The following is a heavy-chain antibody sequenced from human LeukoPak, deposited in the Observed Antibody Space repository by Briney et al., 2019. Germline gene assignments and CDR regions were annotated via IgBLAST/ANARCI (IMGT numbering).Heavy chain of an antibody. V-gene: IGHV3-23*01. CDR3: ARDRNAFDI. J-gene: IGHJ3*02. CDR1: GFTFSSYA. CDR2: ISGSSGST. Sequence: PGGSLRLSFAASGFTFSSYAMSWVRQAPGKGLEWVSAISGSSGSTYYADSVKGRFTITRNNSKNTLYLQMNSVRAEDTAVYYCARDRNAFDIWGQGTMVTVSS.